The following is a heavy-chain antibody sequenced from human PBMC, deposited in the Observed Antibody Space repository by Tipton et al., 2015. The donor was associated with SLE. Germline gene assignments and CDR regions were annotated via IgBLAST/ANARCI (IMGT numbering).Heavy chain of an antibody. J-gene: IGHJ4*02. D-gene: IGHD3-22*01. CDR3: ARDYYGSLDY. Sequence: TLSLTCTVTGGSIRAYYWNWIRQSAEKGLEWIGRTYPSGSTNFNPSLKSRVTISVDTSKNQFSLKMTSVTAADTAVYYCARDYYGSLDYWGQGMPVTVSS. V-gene: IGHV4-4*07. CDR2: TYPSGST. CDR1: GGSIRAYY.